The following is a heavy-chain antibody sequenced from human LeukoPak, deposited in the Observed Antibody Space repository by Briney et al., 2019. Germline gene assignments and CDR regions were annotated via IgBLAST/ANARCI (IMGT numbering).Heavy chain of an antibody. Sequence: GGSLRLSCAASGFTFSSYGMHWVRQAPGKGLEWVSAISGSGGSTYYADSVKGRFTISRDNSKNTLYLQMNSLRAEDTAVYYSAVGSYLGRNFDYWGQGTLVTVSS. D-gene: IGHD1-26*01. V-gene: IGHV3-23*01. CDR3: AVGSYLGRNFDY. CDR1: GFTFSSYG. J-gene: IGHJ4*02. CDR2: ISGSGGST.